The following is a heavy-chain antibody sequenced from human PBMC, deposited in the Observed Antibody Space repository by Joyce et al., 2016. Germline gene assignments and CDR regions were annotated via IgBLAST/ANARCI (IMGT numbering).Heavy chain of an antibody. CDR1: GFSFSNFA. J-gene: IGHJ6*02. Sequence: QLLESGGGLVQPGGSLRLSCVASGFSFSNFAMAWVRQAPGEGLEWVSGIRGSSSDSYYADAVKGRFIISRDNAKQTVHLEMNRLRVEDTAIYYCAKVTYGDYIYYGMDVWGQGSTVTVSS. D-gene: IGHD4-17*01. CDR2: IRGSSSDS. V-gene: IGHV3-23*01. CDR3: AKVTYGDYIYYGMDV.